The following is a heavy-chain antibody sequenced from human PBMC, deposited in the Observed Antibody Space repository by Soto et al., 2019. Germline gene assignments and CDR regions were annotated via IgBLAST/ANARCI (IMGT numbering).Heavy chain of an antibody. Sequence: GDSLNISCKGSGYSFTSYWISWVRQMPGKGLEWMGRIDPSDSYTNYSPSFQGHVTISADKSISTAYLQWSSLKASDTAMYYCARHPPLRFLEWLLSAGDRYYGMDVWGQGTTVTVSS. CDR3: ARHPPLRFLEWLLSAGDRYYGMDV. J-gene: IGHJ6*02. V-gene: IGHV5-10-1*01. D-gene: IGHD3-3*01. CDR2: IDPSDSYT. CDR1: GYSFTSYW.